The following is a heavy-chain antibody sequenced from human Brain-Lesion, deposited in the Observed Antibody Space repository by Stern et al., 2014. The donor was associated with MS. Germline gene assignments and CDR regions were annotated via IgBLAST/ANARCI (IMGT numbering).Heavy chain of an antibody. D-gene: IGHD3-10*01. Sequence: QLVESGGGVVQPGGSLRLSCKASGFTFSGYAVHWVRQAPGEGLEWVGLISFDGSNKYYADSVKGRCNISRDNSKNTLYLQMTSLRTEDTAVYYCARGPHPIPIFGSGSHYPFDFWGQGTLITVSS. CDR2: ISFDGSNK. CDR1: GFTFSGYA. CDR3: ARGPHPIPIFGSGSHYPFDF. V-gene: IGHV3-30*01. J-gene: IGHJ4*02.